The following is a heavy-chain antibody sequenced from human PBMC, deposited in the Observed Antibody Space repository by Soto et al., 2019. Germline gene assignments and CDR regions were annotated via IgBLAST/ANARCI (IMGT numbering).Heavy chain of an antibody. CDR2: IYSGGST. V-gene: IGHV3-66*01. CDR1: GFTVSSNY. D-gene: IGHD3-10*01. CDR3: ARDFTYGSGSYLYYYGMDV. J-gene: IGHJ6*02. Sequence: EVQLVESGGGLVQPGGSLRLSCAASGFTVSSNYMSWVRQAPGKGLEWVSVIYSGGSTYYADSVKGRFTISRDNSKNTLYLQMNRLRAEDTAVYYCARDFTYGSGSYLYYYGMDVWGQGTTVTVSS.